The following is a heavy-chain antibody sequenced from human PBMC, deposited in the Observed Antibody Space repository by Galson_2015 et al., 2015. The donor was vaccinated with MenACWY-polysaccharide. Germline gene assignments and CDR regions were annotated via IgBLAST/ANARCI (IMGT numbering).Heavy chain of an antibody. CDR3: ARDALMAPVDY. J-gene: IGHJ4*02. CDR2: IKGDGSDK. D-gene: IGHD3-10*01. Sequence: SLRLSCAASGFTFTDHYMTWVRRAPGRGLEWVANIKGDGSDKNYADSVKGRFTISRDNAKNSLYLQMNSLRLEDTAVYYCARDALMAPVDYWGQGTLVTVSS. V-gene: IGHV3-7*01. CDR1: GFTFTDHY.